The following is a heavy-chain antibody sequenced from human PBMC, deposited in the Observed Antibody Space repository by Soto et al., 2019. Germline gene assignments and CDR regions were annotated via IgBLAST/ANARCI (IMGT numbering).Heavy chain of an antibody. V-gene: IGHV5-51*01. CDR2: IYPGDSDT. Sequence: PGESLKISCTVSGYRFTTYWIGWVRQMPGKGLEWMGIIYPGDSDTRYSPSFQGQVTISADKSIFTASLRWTSLKASDTAMYYCVRPKGPDDYDTSVHLDCWGQGTLVTVSS. CDR1: GYRFTTYW. D-gene: IGHD3-22*01. J-gene: IGHJ4*02. CDR3: VRPKGPDDYDTSVHLDC.